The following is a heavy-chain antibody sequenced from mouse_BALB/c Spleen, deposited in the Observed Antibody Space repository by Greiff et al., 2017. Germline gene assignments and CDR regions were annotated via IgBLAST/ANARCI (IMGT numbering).Heavy chain of an antibody. CDR2: ISSGSSNI. CDR1: GFTFSSFG. Sequence: VQLKESGGGLVQPGGSRKLSCAASGFTFSSFGMHWVRQAPEKGLEWVAYISSGSSNIYYADTVKGRFTITRDNPKNTLFLQMTSLRSEDTAMYYCARSEYGNYERVDAMDYWGQGTSVTVSS. CDR3: ARSEYGNYERVDAMDY. V-gene: IGHV5-17*02. J-gene: IGHJ4*01. D-gene: IGHD2-10*02.